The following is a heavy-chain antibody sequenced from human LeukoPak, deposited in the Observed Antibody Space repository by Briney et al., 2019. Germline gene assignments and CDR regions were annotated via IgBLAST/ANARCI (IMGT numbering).Heavy chain of an antibody. V-gene: IGHV3-30*03. CDR3: ARDQDGAPVY. D-gene: IGHD1-14*01. J-gene: IGHJ4*02. CDR1: GFTFSSYG. CDR2: ISYDGSNK. Sequence: GGSLRLSCAASGFTFSSYGMHWVRQAPGKGLEWVAVISYDGSNKYYADSVKGRFTISRDNSKNTLYLQMNSLRAEDTAVYYCARDQDGAPVYWGQGTLVTVSS.